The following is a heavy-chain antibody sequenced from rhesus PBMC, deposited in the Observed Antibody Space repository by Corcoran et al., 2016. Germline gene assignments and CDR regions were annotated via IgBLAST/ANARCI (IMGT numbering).Heavy chain of an antibody. CDR2: VDPEDGEA. V-gene: IGHV1-111*01. D-gene: IGHD3-22*01. Sequence: EVQLVQSGAEVKKPGAAGKISCKASGYTCTDYYLHWVRQAPGKGLEWMGRVDPEDGEADYAQKFQDRVTITRDTSTDTAYMELSSLRSEDTAVYYCATTVVFLGWSDIDYWGQGVLVTVSS. CDR1: GYTCTDYY. CDR3: ATTVVFLGWSDIDY. J-gene: IGHJ4*01.